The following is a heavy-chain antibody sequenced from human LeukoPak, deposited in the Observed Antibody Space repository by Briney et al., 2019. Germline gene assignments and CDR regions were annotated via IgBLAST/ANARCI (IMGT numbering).Heavy chain of an antibody. D-gene: IGHD2-15*01. J-gene: IGHJ4*02. CDR2: ITGSGGST. CDR3: AKIRGGRVAASSVDY. V-gene: IGHV3-23*01. Sequence: PGGSLRLSCAASGFTVSSYAMSWVHQAPGKGLEWVSAITGSGGSTYYADSVRGRFTISRDNSKNTLYLQMNSLRAEDTAIYYCAKIRGGRVAASSVDYWGQGTLVTVAS. CDR1: GFTVSSYA.